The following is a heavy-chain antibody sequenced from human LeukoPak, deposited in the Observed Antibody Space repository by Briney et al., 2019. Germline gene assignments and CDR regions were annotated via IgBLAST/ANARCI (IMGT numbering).Heavy chain of an antibody. CDR3: AKVGRITIFGDKYYFDY. J-gene: IGHJ4*02. Sequence: PGGSLRLSCAASGFTFSSYGMHWVRQAPGKGLEWVAFIRYDGSNKYYADSVRGRFTISRDNSKNTLYLQMNSLRAEDTAVYYCAKVGRITIFGDKYYFDYWGQGTLVTVSS. V-gene: IGHV3-30*02. CDR1: GFTFSSYG. CDR2: IRYDGSNK. D-gene: IGHD3-3*01.